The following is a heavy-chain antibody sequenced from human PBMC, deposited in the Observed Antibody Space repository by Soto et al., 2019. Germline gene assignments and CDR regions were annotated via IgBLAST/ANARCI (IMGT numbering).Heavy chain of an antibody. V-gene: IGHV1-69*06. D-gene: IGHD6-6*01. CDR3: ATIGGQVVRAYYNGIDV. CDR2: IIPIFGTA. Sequence: PEKVSCKASGATFSSYAISWVRQAPGQGLEWMGGIIPIFGTANYAQKFQGRVTITADKSTSTAYMELSSLRSEDTAVYYCATIGGQVVRAYYNGIDVWGKGTTVTVCS. J-gene: IGHJ6*04. CDR1: GATFSSYA.